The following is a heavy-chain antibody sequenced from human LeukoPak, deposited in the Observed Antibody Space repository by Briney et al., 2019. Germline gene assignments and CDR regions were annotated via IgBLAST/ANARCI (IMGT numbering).Heavy chain of an antibody. CDR3: AKTAGNYGDYSPFDY. V-gene: IGHV3-30*02. D-gene: IGHD4-17*01. J-gene: IGHJ4*02. Sequence: GGSLRLSCAASGFTFSTYGMHWVRQAPGKGLERVAFIRYDGSNKYYADSVKGRFTISRDNSKNTLFLQLNSLRAEDTSVYYCAKTAGNYGDYSPFDYWGQGTLVTVSS. CDR2: IRYDGSNK. CDR1: GFTFSTYG.